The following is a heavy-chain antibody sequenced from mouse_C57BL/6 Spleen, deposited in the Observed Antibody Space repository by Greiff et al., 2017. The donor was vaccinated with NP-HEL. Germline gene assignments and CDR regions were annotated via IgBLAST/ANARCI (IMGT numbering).Heavy chain of an antibody. J-gene: IGHJ2*01. CDR3: ARDRDYGGGFDY. D-gene: IGHD2-4*01. V-gene: IGHV1-64*01. CDR2: IHPNSGST. Sequence: QVQLQQPGAELVKPGASVKLSCKASGYTFTSYWMHWVKQRPGQGLEWIGMIHPNSGSTNYNEKFKSKATLTVDKSSSTAYMQLSSLTSEDSAVYYCARDRDYGGGFDYWGQGTTLTVSS. CDR1: GYTFTSYW.